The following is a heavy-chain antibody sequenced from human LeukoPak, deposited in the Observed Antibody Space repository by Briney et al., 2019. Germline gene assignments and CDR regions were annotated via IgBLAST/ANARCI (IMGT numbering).Heavy chain of an antibody. J-gene: IGHJ4*02. V-gene: IGHV4-34*01. CDR3: ARAWLVLFDY. CDR2: INHSGTT. Sequence: SETLSLTCAVYGGSFSGYYWSWIRQPPGKGLEWIGEINHSGTTNYNPSLKSRVTISVDTSKNQFSLTLSSVTAADTAVYYCARAWLVLFDYWGQGTLVTVSS. CDR1: GGSFSGYY. D-gene: IGHD6-19*01.